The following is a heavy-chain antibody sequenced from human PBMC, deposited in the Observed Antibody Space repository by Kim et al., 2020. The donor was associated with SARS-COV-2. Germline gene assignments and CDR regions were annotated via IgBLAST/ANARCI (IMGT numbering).Heavy chain of an antibody. V-gene: IGHV1-24*01. CDR2: FDPEDGET. CDR1: GYTLTELS. D-gene: IGHD1-26*01. CDR3: ATAQRGVGATWGSFDY. J-gene: IGHJ4*02. Sequence: ASVKVSCKVSGYTLTELSMHWVRQAPGKGLEWMGGFDPEDGETIYAQKFQGRVTMTEDTSTDTAYMELSSLRSEDTAVYYCATAQRGVGATWGSFDYWGQGTLVTVSS.